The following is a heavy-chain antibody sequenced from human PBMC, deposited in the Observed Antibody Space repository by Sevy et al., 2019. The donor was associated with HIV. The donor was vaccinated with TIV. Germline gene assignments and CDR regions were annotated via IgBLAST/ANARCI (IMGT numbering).Heavy chain of an antibody. Sequence: SETLSLTCTVSGGSISSGDYYWSWIRQPPGRGLEWIGYIYYSGSTYYNPSLQSRVTISVDTSKNQFSLKLSSVTSAETAVYYCARAKSGGFGELGENLFDPWGPGTLVTVSS. D-gene: IGHD3-10*01. CDR3: ARAKSGGFGELGENLFDP. V-gene: IGHV4-30-4*01. CDR2: IYYSGST. J-gene: IGHJ5*02. CDR1: GGSISSGDYY.